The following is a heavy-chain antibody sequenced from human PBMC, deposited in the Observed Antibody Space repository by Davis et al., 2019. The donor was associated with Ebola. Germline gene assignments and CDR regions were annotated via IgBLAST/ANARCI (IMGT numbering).Heavy chain of an antibody. D-gene: IGHD1-26*01. CDR2: INAGNGNT. CDR3: ARAGGPSGSYYYYYGMDV. Sequence: ASVKVSCKASGYTFTSYAMHWVRQAPGQRLEWMGWINAGNGNTKYSQKFQGRVTITADKSTSTAYMELSSLRSEDTAVYYCARAGGPSGSYYYYYGMDVWGQGTTVTVSS. J-gene: IGHJ6*02. V-gene: IGHV1-3*01. CDR1: GYTFTSYA.